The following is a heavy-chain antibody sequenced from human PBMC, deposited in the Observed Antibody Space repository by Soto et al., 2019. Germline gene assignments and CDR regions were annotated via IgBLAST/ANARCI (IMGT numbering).Heavy chain of an antibody. V-gene: IGHV3-23*01. CDR2: SRGGDYT. CDR1: GFTFSIYA. J-gene: IGHJ4*02. Sequence: EVQLLASGGGLVQPGGSLRLSCAASGFTFSIYAMTWVRQAPGKGLEWVSASRGGDYTYYADSVRGRVTISRDNSKNSLFLQMNNLSAADTAVYYCAKGNGYDYFSGSDYRGQGTRVIVSS. D-gene: IGHD5-12*01. CDR3: AKGNGYDYFSGSDY.